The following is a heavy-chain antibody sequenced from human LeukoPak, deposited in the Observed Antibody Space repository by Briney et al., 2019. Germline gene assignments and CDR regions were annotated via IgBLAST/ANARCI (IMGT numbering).Heavy chain of an antibody. D-gene: IGHD3-22*01. CDR3: ARIPIYDSSGYYFFGRYYYYYGMDV. Sequence: ASVKVSCKASGYTFTSYGISWVRQAPGQGLEWMGWISADNGKTNYAQKIQGRVTMTTDTSTSTAYMELRSLRSDDTAVYYCARIPIYDSSGYYFFGRYYYYYGMDVWGQGTTVTVSS. CDR2: ISADNGKT. CDR1: GYTFTSYG. V-gene: IGHV1-18*01. J-gene: IGHJ6*02.